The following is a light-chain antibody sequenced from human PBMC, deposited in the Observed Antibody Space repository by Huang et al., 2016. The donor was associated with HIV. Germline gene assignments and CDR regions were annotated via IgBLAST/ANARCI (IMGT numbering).Light chain of an antibody. Sequence: IQLTQSPSSLSASVGDRVTITCRASQAINNYLAWYQQKPGTAPKLLIHGASTLQSGVPSRFSGGGSGTDYTLTISGPQPEDLATYYCQQFNSYPLAFGQGTRLEIK. V-gene: IGKV1-9*01. CDR3: QQFNSYPLA. CDR2: GAS. CDR1: QAINNY. J-gene: IGKJ5*01.